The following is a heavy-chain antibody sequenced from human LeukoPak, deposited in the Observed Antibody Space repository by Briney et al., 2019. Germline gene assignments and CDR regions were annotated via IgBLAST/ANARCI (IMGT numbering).Heavy chain of an antibody. CDR2: ISSWNYFI. D-gene: IGHD4-17*01. CDR1: GFTFSSYG. V-gene: IGHV3-21*01. J-gene: IGHJ4*02. Sequence: GGSLRLSCAASGFTFSSYGMHWVRQAPGKGLEWVSSISSWNYFIYYADSVKGRFTISRDNAKNSLYLQMNSLRAEDTAVYYCARDPQPTRVPPYYFDYWGQGTLVTVST. CDR3: ARDPQPTRVPPYYFDY.